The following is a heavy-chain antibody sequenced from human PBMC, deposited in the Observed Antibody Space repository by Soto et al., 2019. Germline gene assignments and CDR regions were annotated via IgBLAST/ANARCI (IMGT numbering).Heavy chain of an antibody. J-gene: IGHJ4*02. V-gene: IGHV3-53*01. CDR3: HGYVY. D-gene: IGHD5-12*01. Sequence: EVQVVESGGGLVQPGGSLRLSCAVSGFTVTINYMSWVRQAPGKGLEWVSVIYSGGTIYYADSVKGRFTISRDTSKNTLYLQMNSLRGDDTAVYYCHGYVYCGQGTLVTVSS. CDR1: GFTVTINY. CDR2: IYSGGTI.